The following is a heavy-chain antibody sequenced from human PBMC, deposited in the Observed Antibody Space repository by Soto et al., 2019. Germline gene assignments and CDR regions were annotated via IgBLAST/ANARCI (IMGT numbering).Heavy chain of an antibody. Sequence: GGSLRLSCAASGFTFSSYGMHWVRQAPGKGLEWVAVISYDGSNKYYADSVKGRFTISRDNSKNTLYLQMNSLRAEDTAVYYCAKGRRGYSGYVRPYYFDYWGQGTLVTVSS. V-gene: IGHV3-30*18. CDR3: AKGRRGYSGYVRPYYFDY. D-gene: IGHD5-12*01. CDR1: GFTFSSYG. CDR2: ISYDGSNK. J-gene: IGHJ4*02.